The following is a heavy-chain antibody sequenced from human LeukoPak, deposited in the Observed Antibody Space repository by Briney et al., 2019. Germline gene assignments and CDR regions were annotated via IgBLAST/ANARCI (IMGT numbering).Heavy chain of an antibody. CDR1: GFTFSSYA. CDR2: ISGSGGNT. Sequence: GGSLRLSCAASGFTFSSYAMSWVRQAPGKGLEWVSAISGSGGNTYYADSVKGRFTISRDNFKNTLYLQMNSLRAEDTAVYYCARHRSSWLIDYWGQGTLVTVSS. D-gene: IGHD6-6*01. CDR3: ARHRSSWLIDY. J-gene: IGHJ4*02. V-gene: IGHV3-23*01.